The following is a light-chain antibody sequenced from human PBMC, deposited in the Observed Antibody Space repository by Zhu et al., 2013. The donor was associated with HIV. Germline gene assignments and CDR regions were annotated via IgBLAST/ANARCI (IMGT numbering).Light chain of an antibody. CDR2: GAS. Sequence: EIVLTQSPGTLSLSPGERATLSCRASQTISSNYLAWYQQKPGQAPRLLISGASNRATGIPDRFGGSGSGTDFTLTISRLEPEDFAVYYCQQYASPRETFGQGTKVEVK. CDR3: QQYASPRET. CDR1: QTISSNY. V-gene: IGKV3-20*01. J-gene: IGKJ1*01.